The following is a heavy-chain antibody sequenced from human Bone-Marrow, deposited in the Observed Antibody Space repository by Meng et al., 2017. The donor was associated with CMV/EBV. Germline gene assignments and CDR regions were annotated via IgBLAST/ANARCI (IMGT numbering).Heavy chain of an antibody. J-gene: IGHJ6*02. Sequence: GSLRLSCTVSGHSISTANFWGWIRQPPGKGLEGIGVYDTGTTFYNPALKSRVAISVDTSETQFSLKLSAVTAADTAVYYWVRQILVVPDRGYGVDVWGQGTTVTVSS. D-gene: IGHD2-2*01. CDR1: GHSISTANF. CDR2: VYDTGTT. CDR3: VRQILVVPDRGYGVDV. V-gene: IGHV4-38-2*02.